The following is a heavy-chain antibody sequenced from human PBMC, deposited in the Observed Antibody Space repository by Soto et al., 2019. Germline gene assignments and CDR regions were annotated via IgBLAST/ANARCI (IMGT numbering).Heavy chain of an antibody. V-gene: IGHV2-5*02. Sequence: QITFKSSGPPLVKPTQTLPLTCNFSGFSPTSKGVRVGWIRQPPSKALEWLGIIYWDVDKRYRPSLNNRLTSTKDTSKDQLVLTMTKVDTVDTATYYCAHLRANRCYDWRYDPWGQGTLVTVSS. CDR1: GFSPTSKGVR. D-gene: IGHD5-12*01. CDR3: AHLRANRCYDWRYDP. J-gene: IGHJ5*02. CDR2: IYWDVDK.